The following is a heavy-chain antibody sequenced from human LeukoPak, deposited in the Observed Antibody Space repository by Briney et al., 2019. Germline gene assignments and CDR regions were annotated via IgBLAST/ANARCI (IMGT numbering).Heavy chain of an antibody. CDR3: ARGLREWYAFDI. Sequence: SETLSLTCTVSGGSISSDYWRWIRQPAGKGLEWIGRIYTSGSTNYNPSLKSRVTMSVDTSKNQFSLKLSSVTAADTAVYYCARGLREWYAFDIWGQGTMVTVSS. CDR1: GGSISSDY. V-gene: IGHV4-4*07. D-gene: IGHD3-3*01. J-gene: IGHJ3*02. CDR2: IYTSGST.